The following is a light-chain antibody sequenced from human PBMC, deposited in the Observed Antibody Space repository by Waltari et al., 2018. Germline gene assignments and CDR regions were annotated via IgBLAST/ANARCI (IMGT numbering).Light chain of an antibody. J-gene: IGLJ2*01. CDR2: GTS. CDR3: QSYDTSLSVV. V-gene: IGLV1-40*01. CDR1: RSNLRAGYD. Sequence: QSVLTQPPSVSGAPGQRVSIPCTGSRSNLRAGYDVPWYQQLPGKAPKLLIYGTSTRPPGVPDRFFGSQSGTSASLAITALQAEDEAEYYCQSYDTSLSVVFGGGTKLTVL.